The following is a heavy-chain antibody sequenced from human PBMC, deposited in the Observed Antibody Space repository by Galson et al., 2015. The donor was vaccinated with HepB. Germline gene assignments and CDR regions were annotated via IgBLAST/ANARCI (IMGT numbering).Heavy chain of an antibody. CDR1: GFTVSSNY. J-gene: IGHJ6*02. D-gene: IGHD3-3*01. Sequence: SLRLSCAASGFTVSSNYMTWVRQAPGKGLEWVSVIYGGGTTYYADSVKGRFTISRDNSKNTLYLQMNSLRAEDTAVYYCARERIGIGSEYDFWSGFLHGMDVWGQGTTVTVSS. V-gene: IGHV3-53*01. CDR2: IYGGGTT. CDR3: ARERIGIGSEYDFWSGFLHGMDV.